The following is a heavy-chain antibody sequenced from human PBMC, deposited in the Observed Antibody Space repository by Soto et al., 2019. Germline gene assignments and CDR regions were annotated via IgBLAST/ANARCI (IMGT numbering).Heavy chain of an antibody. Sequence: SETLSLTCTVSGGSISSSSYYWGWIRQPPGKGLEWIGSIYYSGSTYYNPSLKSRVTISVDTSKNQFSLKLSSVTAADTAVCYCARRLSIAARINWFDPWGQGTLVTVSS. CDR1: GGSISSSSYY. CDR2: IYYSGST. D-gene: IGHD6-6*01. J-gene: IGHJ5*02. V-gene: IGHV4-39*01. CDR3: ARRLSIAARINWFDP.